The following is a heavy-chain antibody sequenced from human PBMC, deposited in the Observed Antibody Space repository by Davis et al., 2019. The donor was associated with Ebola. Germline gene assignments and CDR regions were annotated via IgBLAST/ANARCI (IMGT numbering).Heavy chain of an antibody. V-gene: IGHV3-23*01. D-gene: IGHD6-6*01. CDR3: SSSPGD. CDR1: GFTLKNYA. Sequence: PGGSLRLSCKASGFTLKNYAMSWVRQAPGKGLEWVSAISGSGGSTYYADSVKGRFTISRDNSKNTLFLQMNSLRADDTAVYYCSSSPGDWGQGTLVIVSS. J-gene: IGHJ4*02. CDR2: ISGSGGST.